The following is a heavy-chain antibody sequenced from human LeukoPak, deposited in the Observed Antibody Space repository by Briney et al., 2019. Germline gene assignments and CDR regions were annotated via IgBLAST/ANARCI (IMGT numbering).Heavy chain of an antibody. CDR2: ISYDGSNK. Sequence: HPGRSLRLSCAASGFTFSTYGIHWVRQAPGKGLEWVAVISYDGSNKYYVDSVKGRFTISRDNSKNTLNLQMNSLRAEDTAVYYCAKMRTPTAHSGDAFDIWGQGTMVTVSS. CDR3: AKMRTPTAHSGDAFDI. J-gene: IGHJ3*02. CDR1: GFTFSTYG. D-gene: IGHD4-17*01. V-gene: IGHV3-30*18.